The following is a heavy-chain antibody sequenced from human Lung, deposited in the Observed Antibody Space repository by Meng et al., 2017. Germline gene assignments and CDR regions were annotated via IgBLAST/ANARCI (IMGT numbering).Heavy chain of an antibody. CDR2: INRDGTKP. V-gene: IGHV3-74*01. Sequence: EVTLGESGGGLVPPGGPLRLSCAASGFTFTDHWMHWVRQGPGKGLVWVSRINRDGTKPTYADSVKGRFTISRDNAKNTLYLQMNNLRAEDTAFYYCTNDRLNHWGQGALVTVSS. CDR3: TNDRLNH. J-gene: IGHJ1*01. CDR1: GFTFTDHW. D-gene: IGHD1-1*01.